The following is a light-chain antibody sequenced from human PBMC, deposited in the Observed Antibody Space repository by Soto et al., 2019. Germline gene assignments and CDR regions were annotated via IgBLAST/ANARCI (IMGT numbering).Light chain of an antibody. CDR2: GAS. J-gene: IGKJ4*01. Sequence: EIVLTQSPGTLSLSPGERATLSCRASQSVSSSYFAWYQQKPGQAPRLLIYGASSRATGIPDRFSGSGSGTDFTLTIIRLEPEDFAVYYCQQYGSSPPLTFGGGTKVEIK. V-gene: IGKV3-20*01. CDR1: QSVSSSY. CDR3: QQYGSSPPLT.